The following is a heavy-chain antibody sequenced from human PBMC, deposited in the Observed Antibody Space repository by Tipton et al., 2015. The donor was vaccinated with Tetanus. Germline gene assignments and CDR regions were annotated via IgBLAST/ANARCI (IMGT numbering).Heavy chain of an antibody. V-gene: IGHV4-31*03. CDR1: GGSISSGGYY. J-gene: IGHJ4*02. Sequence: TLSLTCTVSGGSISSGGYYWSWIRQHPGKGLEWIGYIYYSGSTYYNPSLKSRVTISVDTSKNQFSLKLSSVTAADTAVYYCARGASSGWYGGAGSLDYWGQGTLVTVSS. CDR2: IYYSGST. CDR3: ARGASSGWYGGAGSLDY. D-gene: IGHD6-19*01.